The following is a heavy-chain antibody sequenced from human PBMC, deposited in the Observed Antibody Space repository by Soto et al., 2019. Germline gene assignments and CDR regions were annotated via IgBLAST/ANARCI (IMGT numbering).Heavy chain of an antibody. J-gene: IGHJ6*02. CDR2: IYHSGST. CDR3: ARISEVVRGVTGYGMDV. CDR1: GGSISSGGYS. V-gene: IGHV4-30-2*01. Sequence: SETLSLTCAVSGGSISSGGYSWSWIRQPPGKGLEWIGYIYHSGSTYYNPSLKSRVTISVDRSKNQFSLKLSSVTAADTAVYYCARISEVVRGVTGYGMDVWGQGTTVTVAS. D-gene: IGHD3-10*01.